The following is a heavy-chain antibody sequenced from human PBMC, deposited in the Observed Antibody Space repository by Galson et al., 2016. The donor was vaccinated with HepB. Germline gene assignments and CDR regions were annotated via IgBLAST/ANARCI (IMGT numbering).Heavy chain of an antibody. J-gene: IGHJ3*02. D-gene: IGHD3-10*01. CDR2: IYPGDSDT. Sequence: QSGAEVKKPGESLKISCEGSGYSFTSYWIGWVRQMPGKGLEWMGTIYPGDSDTRYSPSSQGQVTISADKSISAAYLQWNSLKASDIAIYYCARRSSDAFDIWGQGTMVTVSS. V-gene: IGHV5-51*01. CDR1: GYSFTSYW. CDR3: ARRSSDAFDI.